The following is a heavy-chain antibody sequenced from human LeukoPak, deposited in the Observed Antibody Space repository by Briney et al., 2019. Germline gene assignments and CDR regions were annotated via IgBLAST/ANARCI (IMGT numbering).Heavy chain of an antibody. J-gene: IGHJ3*02. Sequence: SETLSLTCTVSGGSISSGGYYWSWIRQYPGKGLEWIGYIYSSGSTYYNPSLKSRLTMSVVTSKNQFSLKLSSVTAADTAVYYCASDCSSTSCYGVGAFDIWGQGTMVTVSS. CDR2: IYSSGST. CDR3: ASDCSSTSCYGVGAFDI. V-gene: IGHV4-31*03. D-gene: IGHD2-2*01. CDR1: GGSISSGGYY.